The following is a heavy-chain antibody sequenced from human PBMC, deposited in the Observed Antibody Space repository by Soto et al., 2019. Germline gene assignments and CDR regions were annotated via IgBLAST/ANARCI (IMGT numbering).Heavy chain of an antibody. J-gene: IGHJ3*02. CDR1: GYTFTGYY. D-gene: IGHD6-19*01. CDR3: ARARPVYSSGWYGAFDI. CDR2: INPNSGGT. Sequence: ASVKVSCKASGYTFTGYYMHWVRQAPGQGLEWMGWINPNSGGTNYAQKFQGWVTMTRDTSISTAYMELSRLRPDDTAVYYCARARPVYSSGWYGAFDIWGQGTMVTVSS. V-gene: IGHV1-2*04.